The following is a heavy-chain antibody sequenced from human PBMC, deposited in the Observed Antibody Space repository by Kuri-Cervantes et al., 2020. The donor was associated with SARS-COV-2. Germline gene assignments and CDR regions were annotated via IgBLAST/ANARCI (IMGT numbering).Heavy chain of an antibody. D-gene: IGHD3-10*01. J-gene: IGHJ2*01. CDR3: ARGRPRPSIGPYGSGSYYTWYFDL. CDR1: GFTFSSYV. V-gene: IGHV3-30*04. CDR2: ISYDGSNK. Sequence: GESLKISCAASGFTFSSYVMHWVRQAPGKGLEWVAVISYDGSNKYYADSVKGRFTISRDNSKNTLYLQMNSLRAEDTAVYYCARGRPRPSIGPYGSGSYYTWYFDLCGRGTLVTVSS.